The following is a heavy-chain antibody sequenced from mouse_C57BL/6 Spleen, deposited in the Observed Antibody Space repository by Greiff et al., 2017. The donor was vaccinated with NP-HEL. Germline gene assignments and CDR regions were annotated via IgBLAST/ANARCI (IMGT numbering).Heavy chain of an antibody. J-gene: IGHJ2*01. CDR1: GYTFTSYW. Sequence: QVHVKQPGTELVKPGASVKLSCKASGYTFTSYWMHWVKQRPGQGLEWIGNINPSNGGTNYNEKFKSKATLTVDKSSSTAYMQLSSLTSEDSAVYYCARVFGYYNFDYWGQGTTLTVSS. D-gene: IGHD2-3*01. V-gene: IGHV1-53*01. CDR3: ARVFGYYNFDY. CDR2: INPSNGGT.